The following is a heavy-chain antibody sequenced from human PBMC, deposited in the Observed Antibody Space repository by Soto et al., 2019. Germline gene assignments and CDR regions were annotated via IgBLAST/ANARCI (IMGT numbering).Heavy chain of an antibody. J-gene: IGHJ4*02. CDR3: ARDPYSSSWTPSDS. CDR2: ISGSSGSI. CDR1: GFTFSRHS. V-gene: IGHV3-21*05. Sequence: LRLSCAASGFTFSRHSMNWVRQAPGKGLEWVSFISGSSGSIYYADSVKGRFTIYRDNAKNSLYLQMNGLRAEDTAVYYCARDPYSSSWTPSDSWGQGNLVTVSS. D-gene: IGHD6-13*01.